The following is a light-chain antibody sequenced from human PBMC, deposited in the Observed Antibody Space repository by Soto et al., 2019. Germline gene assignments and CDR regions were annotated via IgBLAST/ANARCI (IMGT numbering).Light chain of an antibody. V-gene: IGKV1-33*01. Sequence: IEMTQSPSSLSASVVDRVTSTGQASQDIRNYLNWYQQKPGTAPQLLIYAASNLETGVPSRFSGSGSVTHFTFTISSLQPEDIATYYCQHYDTLPFFGPGTTVDIK. J-gene: IGKJ3*01. CDR2: AAS. CDR3: QHYDTLPF. CDR1: QDIRNY.